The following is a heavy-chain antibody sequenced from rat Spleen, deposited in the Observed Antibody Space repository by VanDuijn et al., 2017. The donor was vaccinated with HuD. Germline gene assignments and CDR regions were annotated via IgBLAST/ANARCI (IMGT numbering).Heavy chain of an antibody. D-gene: IGHD1-9*01. CDR2: IWYDGDT. CDR1: GFSLSSHG. Sequence: QVQLKESGPGLVQPSQTLSLICTVSGFSLSSHGVIWVRQPSEKGPEWMGRIWYDGDTAYNSALKSRLSISRDTSKNQVFLKMDSLQTDDTGTYYCTKETMGVTPLIDYWGQGVMVTVSS. CDR3: TKETMGVTPLIDY. V-gene: IGHV2-63*01. J-gene: IGHJ2*01.